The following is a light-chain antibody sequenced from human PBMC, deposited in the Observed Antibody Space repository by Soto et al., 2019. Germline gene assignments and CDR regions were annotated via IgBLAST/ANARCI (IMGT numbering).Light chain of an antibody. J-gene: IGKJ3*01. CDR3: QQRYSNFT. Sequence: DIQMTQSPSSLSASVGDSVTLTCRASQSISSYLNWYQQKPGKAPKLLIYTASSLQSGVPSRFSGSGYGTDFTLTISSLQSEDFATYYCQQRYSNFTFGPGTKVDIK. V-gene: IGKV1-39*01. CDR1: QSISSY. CDR2: TAS.